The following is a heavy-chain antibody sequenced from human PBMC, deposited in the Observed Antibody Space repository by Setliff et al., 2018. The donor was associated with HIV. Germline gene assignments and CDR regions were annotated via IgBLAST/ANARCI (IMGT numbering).Heavy chain of an antibody. CDR3: ARVIKSALLN. CDR2: LYISGNT. V-gene: IGHV4-59*02. Sequence: ASETLSLTCSVSGGPVSPFSWTWVRQSPGKGLEWIGYLYISGNTDYNPSLRGRVTISRDTSKNEFSLIPSSVTAADAGVYFCARVIKSALLNWGRGTMVTVSS. J-gene: IGHJ4*02. CDR1: GGPVSPFS.